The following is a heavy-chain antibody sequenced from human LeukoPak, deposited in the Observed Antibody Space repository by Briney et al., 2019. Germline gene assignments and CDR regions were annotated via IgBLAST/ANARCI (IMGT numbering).Heavy chain of an antibody. V-gene: IGHV3-11*01. Sequence: GGSLRLSCAASEFTFSDFYMGWIRQAPGKGLECVSYISSGGYNIHYADSVKGRFTISRDDAQNSLILQMNSLTAEDTAVFYCARGSRYGSGSHFDFWGQGTLDTVSS. D-gene: IGHD3-10*01. CDR2: ISSGGYNI. J-gene: IGHJ4*02. CDR1: EFTFSDFY. CDR3: ARGSRYGSGSHFDF.